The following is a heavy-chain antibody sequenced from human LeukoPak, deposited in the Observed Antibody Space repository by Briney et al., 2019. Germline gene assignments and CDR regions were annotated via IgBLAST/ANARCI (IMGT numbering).Heavy chain of an antibody. V-gene: IGHV1-18*01. J-gene: IGHJ6*02. CDR2: ISAYNGNT. CDR3: AVITWIQLWATPRYYYYGMDV. D-gene: IGHD5-18*01. Sequence: ASVKVSCKASGYTFTSYAIHWVRQAPGQGLEWMGWISAYNGNTNYAQKLQGRVTMTTDTSTSTAYMELRSLRSDDTAVYYCAVITWIQLWATPRYYYYGMDVWGQGTTVTVSS. CDR1: GYTFTSYA.